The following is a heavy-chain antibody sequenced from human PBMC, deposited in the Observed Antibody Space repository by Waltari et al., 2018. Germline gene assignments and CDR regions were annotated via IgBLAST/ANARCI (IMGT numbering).Heavy chain of an antibody. D-gene: IGHD1-26*01. CDR1: GFTLSGYS. J-gene: IGHJ4*02. V-gene: IGHV3-21*01. Sequence: EVHLVESGGGLVKPGGSLRLSCAASGFTLSGYSMNLVRQAPGKGLEWVSCITSSDYINDADSVKGRFTISRDNAKNSLYLQMNSLRVEDTAVYYCARDEVHVGPTKVAISFDYWGQGTLVTVSS. CDR2: ITSSDYI. CDR3: ARDEVHVGPTKVAISFDY.